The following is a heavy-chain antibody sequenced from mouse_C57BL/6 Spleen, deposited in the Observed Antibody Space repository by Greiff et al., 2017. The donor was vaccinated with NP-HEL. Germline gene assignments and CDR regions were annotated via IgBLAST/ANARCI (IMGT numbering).Heavy chain of an antibody. CDR1: GFNIKDDY. CDR3: TTPSLLRGPGY. J-gene: IGHJ2*01. CDR2: IDPENGDT. D-gene: IGHD1-2*01. Sequence: EVKLQESGAELVRPGASVKLSCTASGFNIKDDYMHWVKQRPEQGLEWIGWIDPENGDTEYASKFQGKATITADTSSNTAYLQLSSLTSEDTAVYYCTTPSLLRGPGYWGQGTTLTVSS. V-gene: IGHV14-4*01.